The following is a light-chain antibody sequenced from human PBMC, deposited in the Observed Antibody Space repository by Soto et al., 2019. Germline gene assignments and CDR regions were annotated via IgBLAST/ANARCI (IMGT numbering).Light chain of an antibody. CDR2: GAS. Sequence: VVLTQSPATLSLSPGERATLSCRASQSISSLLTWYQQKRGQAPRLLIYGASTRATGIPARFSGSGSGTDFTLTISSLQSEDFAVYYCQQYYDWPITFGQGTRLEIK. J-gene: IGKJ5*01. V-gene: IGKV3-15*01. CDR3: QQYYDWPIT. CDR1: QSISSL.